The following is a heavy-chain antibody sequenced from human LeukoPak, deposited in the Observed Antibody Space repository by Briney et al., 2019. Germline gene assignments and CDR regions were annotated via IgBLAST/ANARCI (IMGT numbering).Heavy chain of an antibody. V-gene: IGHV3-30*02. D-gene: IGHD6-13*01. Sequence: GGSLRLSXAASGFTFSSYGMHWVRQAPGKGLEWVAFIRYDGSNKYYADSVKGRFTISRDNSKNTLYLQMNSLRAEDTAVYYCAKDWEVKAIAAAGKDYWGQGTLVTVSS. CDR3: AKDWEVKAIAAAGKDY. CDR2: IRYDGSNK. J-gene: IGHJ4*02. CDR1: GFTFSSYG.